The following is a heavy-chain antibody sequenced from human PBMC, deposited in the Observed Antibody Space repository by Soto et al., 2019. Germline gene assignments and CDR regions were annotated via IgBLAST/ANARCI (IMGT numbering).Heavy chain of an antibody. D-gene: IGHD3-16*01. CDR1: GFTFSSYG. V-gene: IGHV3-30*18. CDR3: AKGGNNGWAYFDY. Sequence: QVQLVESGGGVVQPGRSLRLSCAASGFTFSSYGRHWVRHAPGKGLEWVAVISYDGSNKYYADSVKGRFTISSDNSKNTLYLQMNSLRAEATAVNYCAKGGNNGWAYFDYWGQGTLVTVSS. J-gene: IGHJ4*02. CDR2: ISYDGSNK.